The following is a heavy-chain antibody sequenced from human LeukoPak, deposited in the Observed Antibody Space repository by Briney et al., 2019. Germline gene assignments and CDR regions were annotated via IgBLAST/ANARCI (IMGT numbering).Heavy chain of an antibody. J-gene: IGHJ3*02. Sequence: PGRSLRLSCAASGFTFDDYAMHWVRQAPGKGLEWVSGISWNSGSIGYADSVKGRFTISRDNAKNTLSLQMNSLRAEDTAVYYCTRDWRNMGFDIWGQGTMVTVSS. V-gene: IGHV3-9*01. CDR3: TRDWRNMGFDI. CDR1: GFTFDDYA. CDR2: ISWNSGSI. D-gene: IGHD1-14*01.